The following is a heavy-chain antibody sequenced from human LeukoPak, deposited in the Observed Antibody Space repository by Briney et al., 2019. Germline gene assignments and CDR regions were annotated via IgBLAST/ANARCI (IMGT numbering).Heavy chain of an antibody. CDR2: ISGSGGSK. J-gene: IGHJ6*03. D-gene: IGHD2-15*01. V-gene: IGHV3-23*01. Sequence: GGSLRLSCAASGFTFSSYGMSWVRQAPGKGLEWVSAISGSGGSKYYAASVKGRFTISRDNSKNTMYLQMNGQRAEDTAVYYCAKVRLGYCIGGSGSRGGRPMDVWGKGTTVTISS. CDR1: GFTFSSYG. CDR3: AKVRLGYCIGGSGSRGGRPMDV.